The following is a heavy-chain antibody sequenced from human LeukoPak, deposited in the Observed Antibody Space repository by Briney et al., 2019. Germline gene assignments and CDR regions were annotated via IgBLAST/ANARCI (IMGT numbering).Heavy chain of an antibody. CDR2: ISASGGGT. J-gene: IGHJ6*03. CDR3: AAWDPNFYYMDV. V-gene: IGHV3-23*01. Sequence: GGSLRLSCAMSGVTNSMCWVRQAPGKGLEWVSSISASGGGTHYTGSVKGRFTISRDNSKKTIYLQMNSLRVDDTAKYFCAAWDPNFYYMDVWGKGTTVTVSS. D-gene: IGHD1-26*01. CDR1: GVTNS.